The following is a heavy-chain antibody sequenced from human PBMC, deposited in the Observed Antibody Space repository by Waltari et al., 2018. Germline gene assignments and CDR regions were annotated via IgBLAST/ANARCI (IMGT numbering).Heavy chain of an antibody. D-gene: IGHD6-19*01. CDR1: GFSFSGSS. V-gene: IGHV3-73*01. CDR2: IRREPYNYAT. J-gene: IGHJ4*02. CDR3: SGGEVTGTDF. Sequence: EVQVVESGGGLVPPGGSMKLSCATSGFSFSGSSIHWVRQTSGKGLEWVGRIRREPYNYATAYSASVKGRFTISRDDSKNTAFLQMNSLMTEDTAVYYCSGGEVTGTDFWGQGTLVTVSS.